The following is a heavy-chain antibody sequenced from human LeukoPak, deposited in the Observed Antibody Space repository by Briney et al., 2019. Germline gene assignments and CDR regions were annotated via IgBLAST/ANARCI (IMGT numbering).Heavy chain of an antibody. CDR1: GFTFSSYA. J-gene: IGHJ4*02. CDR2: ISYDGSNK. D-gene: IGHD5-18*01. V-gene: IGHV3-30*04. CDR3: ARGIGYNTASPFDY. Sequence: GGSLRLSCAASGFTFSSYAMHWVRQAPGKGLEWVAVISYDGSNKYSADSVKGRFTISRDNSKNTLYLQMNSLRAEDTAVYYCARGIGYNTASPFDYWGQGTLVTVSS.